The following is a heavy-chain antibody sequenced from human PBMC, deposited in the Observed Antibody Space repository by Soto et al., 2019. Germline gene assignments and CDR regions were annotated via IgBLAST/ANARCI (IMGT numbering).Heavy chain of an antibody. CDR1: GFTFSSYA. CDR2: ISGSGGST. CDR3: AASYGDYDLWFDP. Sequence: PGGSLSLSCAASGFTFSSYAMSWVRQAPGKGLEWVSAISGSGGSTYYADSVKGRFTISRDNSKNTLYLQMNSLRAEDTAVYYCAASYGDYDLWFDPWGQGTLVTVSS. J-gene: IGHJ5*02. V-gene: IGHV3-23*01. D-gene: IGHD4-17*01.